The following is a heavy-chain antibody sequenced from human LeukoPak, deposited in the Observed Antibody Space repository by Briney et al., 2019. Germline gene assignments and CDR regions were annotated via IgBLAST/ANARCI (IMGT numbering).Heavy chain of an antibody. V-gene: IGHV4-59*12. J-gene: IGHJ4*02. D-gene: IGHD1-7*01. CDR1: GDSISSYY. CDR3: ARLYGNYQNYFDY. Sequence: PSETLSLTCTVSGDSISSYYWNWIRQPPGKGLEWIGYIYYSGSTNYNPSLKSRVTISVDTSKNQFSLKLRSVTAADTAVYYCARLYGNYQNYFDYWGQGTLVTVSS. CDR2: IYYSGST.